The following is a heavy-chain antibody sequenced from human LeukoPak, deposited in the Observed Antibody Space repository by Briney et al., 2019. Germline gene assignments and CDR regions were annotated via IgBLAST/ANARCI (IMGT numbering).Heavy chain of an antibody. CDR2: ISAYNGNT. CDR3: ARAPWVLGYCTNGVCLFDY. J-gene: IGHJ4*02. D-gene: IGHD2-8*01. CDR1: GGTFSSYG. Sequence: GSSVKVSCKASGGTFSSYGISWVRQAPGQGLEWMGWISAYNGNTNYAQKLQGRVTMTTDTSTSTAYMELRSLRSDDTAVYYCARAPWVLGYCTNGVCLFDYWGQGTLVTVS. V-gene: IGHV1-18*01.